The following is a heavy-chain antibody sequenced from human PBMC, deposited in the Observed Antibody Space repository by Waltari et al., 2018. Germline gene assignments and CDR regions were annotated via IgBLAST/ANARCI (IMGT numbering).Heavy chain of an antibody. CDR3: ARVDGINDLDY. Sequence: EVQLVESGGGLVKPGGSLRLSCAASGFTFRSYTMNWVRQAPGKGLQWVSSMSSASRFIYSPDSVKGRFTISRENAENSLYLKRNSRRAEDTAIYYGARVDGINDLDYGGKGTLVTAPS. CDR2: MSSASRFI. J-gene: IGHJ4*02. V-gene: IGHV3-21*01. D-gene: IGHD2-8*01. CDR1: GFTFRSYT.